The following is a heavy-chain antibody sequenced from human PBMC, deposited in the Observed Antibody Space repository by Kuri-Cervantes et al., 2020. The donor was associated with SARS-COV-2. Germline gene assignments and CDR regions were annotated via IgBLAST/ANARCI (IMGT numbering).Heavy chain of an antibody. CDR3: AREEGANSFDS. J-gene: IGHJ4*02. CDR1: GYSFSNYY. Sequence: KVSCEASGYSFSNYYIAWVRQVPGKGLEWMGIIYPGDSKTKYNPSFQGQVTISADKSITTAFLQWTSLKASDTAIYYCAREEGANSFDSWGQGTLVTVSS. D-gene: IGHD1-26*01. CDR2: IYPGDSKT. V-gene: IGHV5-51*01.